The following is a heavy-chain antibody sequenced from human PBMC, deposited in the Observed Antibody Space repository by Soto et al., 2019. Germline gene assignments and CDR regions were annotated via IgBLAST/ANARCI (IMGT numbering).Heavy chain of an antibody. CDR3: ARTRPGYSSGWLDY. J-gene: IGHJ4*02. CDR1: GDSISSYY. D-gene: IGHD6-19*01. V-gene: IGHV4-59*01. Sequence: SETLSLTCTVSGDSISSYYWSWIRQPPGKGFEWIGYIYYSVSTNYNPSLKSRVTISVDTSKNQFSLKLSSVTAADTAVYYCARTRPGYSSGWLDYWGQGTLVTVSS. CDR2: IYYSVST.